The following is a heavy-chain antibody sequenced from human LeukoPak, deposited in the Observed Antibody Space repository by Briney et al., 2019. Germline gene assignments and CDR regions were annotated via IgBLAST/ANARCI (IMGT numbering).Heavy chain of an antibody. CDR3: ARSTVTSTALWFDP. Sequence: SETLSLTCTVSGGSISSGGYSWSWVRQPPGKGLEWIGYIYHGGSTHYNPSLKSRVTISVDRSNNHFSLQLSSVTAADTAVYYCARSTVTSTALWFDPWGQGTLVTVSS. CDR1: GGSISSGGYS. V-gene: IGHV4-30-2*02. D-gene: IGHD4-17*01. CDR2: IYHGGST. J-gene: IGHJ5*02.